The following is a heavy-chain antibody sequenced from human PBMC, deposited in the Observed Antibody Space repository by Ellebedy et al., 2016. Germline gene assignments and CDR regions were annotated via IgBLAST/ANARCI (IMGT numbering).Heavy chain of an antibody. CDR2: ISGSGGST. Sequence: GESLKISXAASRFTFSDYAMSWVRQAPGKGLEWVSSISGSGGSTYYIDSVKGRFTISRDNSKNTLYLQVDGLSAEDTAVYYCAKSGGILEWRLFHFDHWGQGTLVTVSS. CDR3: AKSGGILEWRLFHFDH. V-gene: IGHV3-23*02. D-gene: IGHD3-3*01. CDR1: RFTFSDYA. J-gene: IGHJ4*02.